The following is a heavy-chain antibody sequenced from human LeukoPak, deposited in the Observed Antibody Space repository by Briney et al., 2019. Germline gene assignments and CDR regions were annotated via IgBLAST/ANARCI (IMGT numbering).Heavy chain of an antibody. CDR3: ARARFSDV. D-gene: IGHD3-3*01. V-gene: IGHV3-30-3*01. CDR1: GFTFSSYA. J-gene: IGHJ6*04. CDR2: ISYDGSNK. Sequence: GRSLILSCAASGFTFSSYAMHWVRQAPGKGLEWVAVISYDGSNKYYADSVKGRFTISRDNSKNTLYLQMNSLRAEDTAVYYCARARFSDVWGKGTTVTVSS.